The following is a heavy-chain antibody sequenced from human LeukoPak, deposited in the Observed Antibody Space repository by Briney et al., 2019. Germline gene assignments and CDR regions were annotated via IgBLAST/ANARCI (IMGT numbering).Heavy chain of an antibody. D-gene: IGHD6-13*01. CDR1: GGSISSGGYS. J-gene: IGHJ4*02. CDR3: ARAIFNIAALYYFDY. V-gene: IGHV4-30-2*01. CDR2: IYHSGST. Sequence: PSETLSLTCAVSGGSISSGGYSWSWIRQPPGKGLEWIGYIYHSGSTYYNPSLKSRVTISVDRSKNQFSLNLSSVTAADTAVYYCARAIFNIAALYYFDYWGQGTLVTVSS.